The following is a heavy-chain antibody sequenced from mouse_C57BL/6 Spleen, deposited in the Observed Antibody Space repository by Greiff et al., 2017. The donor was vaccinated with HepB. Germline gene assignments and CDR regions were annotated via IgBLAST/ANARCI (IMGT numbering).Heavy chain of an antibody. CDR2: INPYNGGT. Sequence: EVQRVESGPVLVKPGASVKMSCKASGYTFTDYYMNWVKQSHGKSLEWIGVINPYNGGTSYNQKFKGKATLTVDKSSSTAYMELNSLTSEDSAVYYCARITTVKGYFDVWGTGTTVTVSS. D-gene: IGHD1-1*01. CDR3: ARITTVKGYFDV. J-gene: IGHJ1*03. V-gene: IGHV1-19*01. CDR1: GYTFTDYY.